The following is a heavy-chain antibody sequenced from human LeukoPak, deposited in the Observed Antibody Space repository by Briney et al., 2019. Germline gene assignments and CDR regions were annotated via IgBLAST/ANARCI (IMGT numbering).Heavy chain of an antibody. CDR2: ISESGTTI. J-gene: IGHJ3*02. V-gene: IGHV3-48*03. CDR3: AREGQDSYGFDM. Sequence: PGGSLRLSCAASGFTFSSYEMHWVRQAPGKGLEWVSYISESGTTIYYADSVKVRFTISRDNAKNSLYLQMNSLRAEDTAVYYCAREGQDSYGFDMWGQGTMVTVSS. D-gene: IGHD6-6*01. CDR1: GFTFSSYE.